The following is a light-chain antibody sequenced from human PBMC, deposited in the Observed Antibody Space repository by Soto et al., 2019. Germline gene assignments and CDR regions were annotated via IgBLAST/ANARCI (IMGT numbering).Light chain of an antibody. CDR3: VAWDDSLNGYVV. CDR1: SSNIGGNT. CDR2: SNN. V-gene: IGLV1-44*01. J-gene: IGLJ2*01. Sequence: QSVLTQPPSASGTPGQRVTIACSGSSSNIGGNTVNWYKQLPGTAPKLLMYSNNQRPSGVPDRFSGSKSGTSASLAISGLQSEDEADYYCVAWDDSLNGYVVFGGGTKLTVL.